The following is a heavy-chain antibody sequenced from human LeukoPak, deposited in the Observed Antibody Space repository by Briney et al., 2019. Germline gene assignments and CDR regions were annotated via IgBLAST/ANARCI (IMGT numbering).Heavy chain of an antibody. J-gene: IGHJ4*02. D-gene: IGHD3-22*01. CDR2: IYHSGST. CDR1: GGSISSSNW. V-gene: IGHV4-4*02. CDR3: ARINYYDSSGYYFTQYYFDY. Sequence: PSETPSLTCAVSGGSISSSNWWSWVRPPPGKGLKWIGEIYHSGSTNYNPSLKSRVTISVDKSKNQFSLKLSSVTAADTAVYYCARINYYDSSGYYFTQYYFDYWGQGTLVTVSS.